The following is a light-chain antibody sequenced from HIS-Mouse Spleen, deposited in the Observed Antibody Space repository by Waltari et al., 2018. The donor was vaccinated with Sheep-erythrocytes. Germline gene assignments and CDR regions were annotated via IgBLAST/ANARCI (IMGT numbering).Light chain of an antibody. CDR2: DVS. V-gene: IGLV2-11*01. CDR1: SSDVVGYNY. J-gene: IGLJ3*02. Sequence: QSALTPPRSVSGSPGQSVTISCTGTSSDVVGYNYVSWYQQHPGKAPKLMIYDVSKRPSGVPDRFSGSKSGNTASLTISGLQAEDEADYYCCSYAGSYTFWVFGGGTKLTVL. CDR3: CSYAGSYTFWV.